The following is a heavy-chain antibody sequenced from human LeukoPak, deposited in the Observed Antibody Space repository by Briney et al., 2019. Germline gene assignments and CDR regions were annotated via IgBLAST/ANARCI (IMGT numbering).Heavy chain of an antibody. J-gene: IGHJ4*02. Sequence: ASVTISCKASGFTFTDHYMHWVRQAPGQGLEWMGWINGKRGDTNYAQNFQDRVTMTRDTSTSTVYMELSRLTVDDTAVYYCARDHDWGVDYWGQGTLVTVSS. V-gene: IGHV1-2*02. D-gene: IGHD7-27*01. CDR1: GFTFTDHY. CDR2: INGKRGDT. CDR3: ARDHDWGVDY.